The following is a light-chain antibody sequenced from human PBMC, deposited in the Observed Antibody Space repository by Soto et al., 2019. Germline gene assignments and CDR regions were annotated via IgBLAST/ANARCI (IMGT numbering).Light chain of an antibody. CDR2: EGS. J-gene: IGLJ1*01. CDR3: CSYAGSSTDV. Sequence: QSALTQPASVSGSPGQSITISCTGTSSDVGSYNLVSWYQQHPGKAPKLMIYEGSKRPSWVSNRFSGSNSGNTASLTISGLQAEDEADYYCCSYAGSSTDVFGTGTKVTVL. CDR1: SSDVGSYNL. V-gene: IGLV2-23*01.